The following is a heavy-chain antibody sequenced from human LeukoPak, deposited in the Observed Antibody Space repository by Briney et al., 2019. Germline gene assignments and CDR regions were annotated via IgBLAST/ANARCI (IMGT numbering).Heavy chain of an antibody. D-gene: IGHD1-26*01. Sequence: GGSLRLSCAAPGFTFSSYWMHWVRQAPGKGLVWVSRINSDGSTTNYADSVKGRFTISRDNAKNTLDLQVNSLRAEDTAVYYCARRSSGSPPYYFDYWGQGTLVTVSS. J-gene: IGHJ4*02. CDR3: ARRSSGSPPYYFDY. CDR1: GFTFSSYW. V-gene: IGHV3-74*01. CDR2: INSDGSTT.